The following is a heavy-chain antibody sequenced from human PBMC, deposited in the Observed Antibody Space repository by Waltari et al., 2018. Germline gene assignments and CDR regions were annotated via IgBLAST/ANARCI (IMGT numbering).Heavy chain of an antibody. V-gene: IGHV1-18*01. CDR3: ARDVTYYYDSSGYSPDY. Sequence: QVQLVQSGAEVKKPGASVKVSCKASGYTFTSYGISWVRQAPGQGLEWMGWISAYNGNTNDAQKLQGRVTMTTDTSTSTAYMELRSLRSDDTAVYYCARDVTYYYDSSGYSPDYWGQGTLVTVSS. D-gene: IGHD3-22*01. CDR2: ISAYNGNT. J-gene: IGHJ4*02. CDR1: GYTFTSYG.